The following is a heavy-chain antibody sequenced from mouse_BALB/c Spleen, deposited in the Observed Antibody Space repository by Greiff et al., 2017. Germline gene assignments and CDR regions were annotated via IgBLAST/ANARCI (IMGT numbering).Heavy chain of an antibody. D-gene: IGHD2-3*01. Sequence: EVNVVESGGGLVKPGGSLKLSCAASGFTFSSYAMSWVRQTPEKRLEWVATISSGGSYTYYPDSVKGRFTISRDNAKNTLYLQMSSLRSEDTAMYYCASLMIYWGQGTLVTVSA. J-gene: IGHJ3*01. CDR3: ASLMIY. CDR1: GFTFSSYA. CDR2: ISSGGSYT. V-gene: IGHV5-9-3*01.